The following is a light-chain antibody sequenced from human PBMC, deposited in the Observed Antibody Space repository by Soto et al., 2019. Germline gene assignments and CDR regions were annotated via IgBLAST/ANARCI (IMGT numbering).Light chain of an antibody. J-gene: IGKJ4*01. Sequence: DIQMTQSPSTLSASVGDRVTITCRASQSISSWLAWYQQKPGNAPKLLIYKASTLESVVPSRFSGSGSGTEFNLTISSLQPDDFATYYCQQYNSVSLLTFGGGTKVEIK. V-gene: IGKV1-5*03. CDR3: QQYNSVSLLT. CDR2: KAS. CDR1: QSISSW.